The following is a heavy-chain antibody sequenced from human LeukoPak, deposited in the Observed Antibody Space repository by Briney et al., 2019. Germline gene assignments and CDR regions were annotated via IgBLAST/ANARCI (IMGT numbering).Heavy chain of an antibody. CDR2: ISSSSSYI. D-gene: IGHD3-22*01. CDR1: GFTFSSYS. J-gene: IGHJ4*02. CDR3: ARDRHSSVDY. Sequence: PGGSLRLSCAASGFTFSSYSMNWVRQAPGKGLEWVSSISSSSSYIYYADSVKGRFTVSRDNAKNSLYLQLNSLRAEDTAVYYCARDRHSSVDYWGQGTLVTVSS. V-gene: IGHV3-21*01.